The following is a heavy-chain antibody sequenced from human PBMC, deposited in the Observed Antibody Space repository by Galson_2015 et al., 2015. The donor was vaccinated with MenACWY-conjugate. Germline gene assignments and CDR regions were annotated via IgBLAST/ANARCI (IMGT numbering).Heavy chain of an antibody. Sequence: ETLSLTCTVSGDSFTNYYWSWIRQPPGKGLEWVGFIYYSGSTNYSPSLKRRVTISLNTSKNQFSLNLTSVIAADTAVYYCARSSSGYYYHSFDYWGQGTLVTVSS. CDR1: GDSFTNYY. CDR3: ARSSSGYYYHSFDY. D-gene: IGHD3-22*01. J-gene: IGHJ4*02. V-gene: IGHV4-59*01. CDR2: IYYSGST.